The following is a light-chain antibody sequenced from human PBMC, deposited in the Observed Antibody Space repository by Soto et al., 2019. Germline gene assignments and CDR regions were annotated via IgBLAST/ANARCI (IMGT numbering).Light chain of an antibody. CDR1: QTISSW. Sequence: DIQMTQSPSKLSASVGDTTTITCRASQTISSWLAWYQQKPGKAPKLLIYKASTLKSGVKSRFSGSGSGTEFTLTISSMQPDDFATYYCQPYNSYSEAFGQGTKLDIK. V-gene: IGKV1-5*03. J-gene: IGKJ1*01. CDR2: KAS. CDR3: QPYNSYSEA.